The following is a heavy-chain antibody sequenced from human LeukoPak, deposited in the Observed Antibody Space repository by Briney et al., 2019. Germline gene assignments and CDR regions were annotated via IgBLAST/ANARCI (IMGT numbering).Heavy chain of an antibody. Sequence: PGGSLRLSCAASGFTFSSYAMSWVRQAPGKGLEWVSAISGSGGSTYYADSVKGRFTISRDTSRSTLYLQMNSLGAEDAAVYYCAKAPVTSCRGAFCYPFDCWGQGTLVTVSS. CDR3: AKAPVTSCRGAFCYPFDC. V-gene: IGHV3-23*01. CDR1: GFTFSSYA. J-gene: IGHJ4*02. D-gene: IGHD2-15*01. CDR2: ISGSGGST.